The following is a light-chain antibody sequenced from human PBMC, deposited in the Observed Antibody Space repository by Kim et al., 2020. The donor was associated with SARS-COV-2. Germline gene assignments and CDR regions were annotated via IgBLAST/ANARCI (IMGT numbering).Light chain of an antibody. V-gene: IGLV2-14*03. CDR2: DVT. CDR3: SSHTTSSTYV. Sequence: GQSITISCTGTKNAVGYYNSVSWYQQHPGKAPKLIIYDVTGRASGVSNRFSGSQSGNTASLTISGLRAEDEADYYCSSHTTSSTYVFGSGTQLTVL. CDR1: KNAVGYYNS. J-gene: IGLJ1*01.